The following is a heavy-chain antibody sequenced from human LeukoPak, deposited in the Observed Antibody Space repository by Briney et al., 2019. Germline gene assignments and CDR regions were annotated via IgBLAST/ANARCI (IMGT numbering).Heavy chain of an antibody. D-gene: IGHD3-22*01. CDR2: ISGYNGNT. V-gene: IGHV1-18*01. J-gene: IGHJ4*02. Sequence: ASVKVSCTASGYTFTSYGITWVRQAPGQGLEWMGWISGYNGNTNYAQKLQGRVTMTTDTSTSTAYMELRSLRSDDTAVYYCARDHKNYYDSSGYYYFDYWGQGTLVTVSS. CDR1: GYTFTSYG. CDR3: ARDHKNYYDSSGYYYFDY.